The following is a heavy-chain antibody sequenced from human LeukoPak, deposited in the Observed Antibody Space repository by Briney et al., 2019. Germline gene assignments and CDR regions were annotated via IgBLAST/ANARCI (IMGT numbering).Heavy chain of an antibody. J-gene: IGHJ4*02. CDR2: ISSSSSYI. Sequence: GGSLRLSCAASGFTFSSYSMNWLRQAPGKGLEWVSSISSSSSYIYYAGSVKGRFTISRDNAKNSLFLQMNSLRAEDTAVYYCASVGNVETDYWGQGTLVTVSS. D-gene: IGHD5-24*01. CDR3: ASVGNVETDY. CDR1: GFTFSSYS. V-gene: IGHV3-21*01.